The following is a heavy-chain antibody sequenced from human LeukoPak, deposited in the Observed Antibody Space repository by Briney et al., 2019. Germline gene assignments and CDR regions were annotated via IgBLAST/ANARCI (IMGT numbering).Heavy chain of an antibody. CDR1: GFTFSSYS. CDR3: ARDFIAAASGRPDY. D-gene: IGHD6-13*01. J-gene: IGHJ4*02. CDR2: ISSSSYI. V-gene: IGHV3-21*01. Sequence: PGGSLRLSCAASGFTFSSYSLNWVRQAPGKGLEWVSSISSSSYIYYADSVKGRFTISRDNAKNSLSLQMNSLRAADMAVYYCARDFIAAASGRPDYWGEGTLVTVSS.